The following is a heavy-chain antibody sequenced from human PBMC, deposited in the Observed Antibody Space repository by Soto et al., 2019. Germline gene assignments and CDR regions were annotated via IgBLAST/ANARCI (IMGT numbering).Heavy chain of an antibody. D-gene: IGHD3-16*01. CDR3: ARQRVAPDQYYFDY. Sequence: SETLSLTCAVSGASVSSGSYYWTWIRQPPGKGLEWIGYITDVGSTDYNPSLKSRVTISADTTKNHFSLNLRSVTAADTAIYYCARQRVAPDQYYFDYWGQGISVTVAS. CDR1: GASVSSGSYY. J-gene: IGHJ4*02. V-gene: IGHV4-61*01. CDR2: ITDVGST.